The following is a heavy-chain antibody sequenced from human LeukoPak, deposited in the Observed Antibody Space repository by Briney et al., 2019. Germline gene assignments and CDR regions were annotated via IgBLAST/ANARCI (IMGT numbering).Heavy chain of an antibody. V-gene: IGHV1-18*01. D-gene: IGHD3-22*01. Sequence: GASVKVSCKASGYTFTSYGISRVRQAPGQGLEWMGWISAYNGNTNYAQKLQGRVTMTTDTSTSTAYMELRSLRSDDTAVYYCARDGAYYYDSSGYPDYWGHGTLVTVSS. CDR1: GYTFTSYG. CDR2: ISAYNGNT. CDR3: ARDGAYYYDSSGYPDY. J-gene: IGHJ4*01.